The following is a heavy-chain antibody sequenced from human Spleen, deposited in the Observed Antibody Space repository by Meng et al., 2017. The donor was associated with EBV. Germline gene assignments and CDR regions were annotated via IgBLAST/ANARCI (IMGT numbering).Heavy chain of an antibody. V-gene: IGHV1-24*01. D-gene: IGHD2-21*02. J-gene: IGHJ5*02. Sequence: QVQLVQSGAEVKRPXXSXKVXCPXSGYTLTDLSIHWVRQAPGKGLEWMGSFDPEDGETIYTQKFQGRFTMTKDTSTDTVYMQVSSLTSEDTAVYYCAANVTNCGGDCYRHLRFDPWGQGTLVTVSS. CDR3: AANVTNCGGDCYRHLRFDP. CDR1: GYTLTDLS. CDR2: FDPEDGET.